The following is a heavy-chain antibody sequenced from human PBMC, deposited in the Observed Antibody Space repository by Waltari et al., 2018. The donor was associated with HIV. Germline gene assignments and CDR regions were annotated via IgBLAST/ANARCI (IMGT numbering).Heavy chain of an antibody. CDR1: GFTFISYW. D-gene: IGHD3-10*01. V-gene: IGHV3-7*04. Sequence: EVQLVESGGGLVQPGGSLRLPCAASGFTFISYWMSGFRRAPGKGLEWVANIEQDGSEKYYVDSVNGRFTISRENAENSLYLQMNSLRAEDTAVYYCARGGFYGSGSKVNWGQGTLVTVSS. CDR2: IEQDGSEK. J-gene: IGHJ4*02. CDR3: ARGGFYGSGSKVN.